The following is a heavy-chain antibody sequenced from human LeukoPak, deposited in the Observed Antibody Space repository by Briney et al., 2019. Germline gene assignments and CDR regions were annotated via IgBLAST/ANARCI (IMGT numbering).Heavy chain of an antibody. CDR3: AAPSGWPYYYGMDV. J-gene: IGHJ6*02. CDR1: GFTFASSA. V-gene: IGHV1-58*01. CDR2: IVVGSGNT. Sequence: SVKVSCKASGFTFASSAVQWVRQARGQRLEWIGWIVVGSGNTNYAQKFQERVTITRDMSTSTAYMELSSLRSEDTAVYYCAAPSGWPYYYGMDVWGQGTTVTVSS. D-gene: IGHD6-25*01.